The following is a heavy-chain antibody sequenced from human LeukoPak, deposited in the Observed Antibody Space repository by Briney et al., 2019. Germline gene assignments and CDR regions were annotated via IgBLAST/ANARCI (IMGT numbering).Heavy chain of an antibody. CDR2: YYSGST. V-gene: IGHV4-59*01. CDR1: GGSISSYY. J-gene: IGHJ4*02. Sequence: SETLSLTCTVSGGSISSYYWIYYSGSTNYKSSLKSRVTISVDTSKNQFSLKLSSVTAADTAVYYCARHRSGTYYRFDYWGQGTLVTVSS. D-gene: IGHD1-26*01. CDR3: ARHRSGTYYRFDY.